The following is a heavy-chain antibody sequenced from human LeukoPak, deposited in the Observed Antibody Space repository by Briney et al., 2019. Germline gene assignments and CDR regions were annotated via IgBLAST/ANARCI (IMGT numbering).Heavy chain of an antibody. Sequence: ASVKVSCKASGYTFTSYGISWVRLAPGQGIEWMGWISAYNGNTNYAQKLQGRVTMTTDTSTSTAYMELRSLRSDDTAVYYCAREGATTGYFDYWGQGTLVTVSS. V-gene: IGHV1-18*01. CDR1: GYTFTSYG. J-gene: IGHJ4*02. CDR3: AREGATTGYFDY. D-gene: IGHD1-26*01. CDR2: ISAYNGNT.